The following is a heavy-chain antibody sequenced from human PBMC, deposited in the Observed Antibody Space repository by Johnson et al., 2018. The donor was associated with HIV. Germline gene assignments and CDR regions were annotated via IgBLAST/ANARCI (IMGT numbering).Heavy chain of an antibody. CDR3: ANSMVRGVIGAFDI. Sequence: VQLVESGGGVVQPGGSLRLSCAASGFTFSSYGMHWVRQAPGKGLEWVAFIRYDGSNKYYADSVKGRFTISRDNSKNTLYLQMNSLRAEDTAVYYCANSMVRGVIGAFDIWGQGTMVTVSS. CDR2: IRYDGSNK. J-gene: IGHJ3*02. D-gene: IGHD3-10*01. CDR1: GFTFSSYG. V-gene: IGHV3-30*02.